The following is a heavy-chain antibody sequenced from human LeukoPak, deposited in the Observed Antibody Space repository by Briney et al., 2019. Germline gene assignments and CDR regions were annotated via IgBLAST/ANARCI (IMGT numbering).Heavy chain of an antibody. CDR1: GGSISSYY. J-gene: IGHJ5*02. Sequence: PSEALSLTCTVSGGSISSYYWSWIRQPPGKGLEWIGYIYYSGSTNYNPSLKSRVTISVDTSKNQFSLKLSSVTAADTAVYYCARVRLSLFDPWGQGTLVTVSS. D-gene: IGHD3-10*01. V-gene: IGHV4-59*01. CDR3: ARVRLSLFDP. CDR2: IYYSGST.